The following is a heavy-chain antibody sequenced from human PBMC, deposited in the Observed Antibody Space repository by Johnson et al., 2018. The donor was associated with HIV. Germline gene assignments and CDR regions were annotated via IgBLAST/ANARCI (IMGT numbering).Heavy chain of an antibody. Sequence: QVQLVESGGGVVQPGRSLRLSCAASGFTFSSYAMHWVRQAPGKGLEWVAVISYDGSNKYYADSVKGRFTISRDNSKNTLYLQMNSLRAEDTAVYYCAPGVYRGYDGVDAFDIWGQGTMVTVSS. CDR2: ISYDGSNK. CDR3: APGVYRGYDGVDAFDI. CDR1: GFTFSSYA. D-gene: IGHD5-12*01. J-gene: IGHJ3*02. V-gene: IGHV3-30-3*01.